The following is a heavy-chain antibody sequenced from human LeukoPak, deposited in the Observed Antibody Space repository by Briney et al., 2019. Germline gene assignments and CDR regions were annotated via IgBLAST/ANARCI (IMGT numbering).Heavy chain of an antibody. V-gene: IGHV4-59*01. Sequence: SETLSLTCTVSGGSISSYYWSWIRQPPGKGLEWIGYIYYSGSTNYNPSLKSRVTISVDTSKNQFSLKLSSVTAADTAVYYCARGIPKRYCSSTSCLYYFDYWGQGILVTVSS. D-gene: IGHD2-2*01. CDR2: IYYSGST. J-gene: IGHJ4*02. CDR1: GGSISSYY. CDR3: ARGIPKRYCSSTSCLYYFDY.